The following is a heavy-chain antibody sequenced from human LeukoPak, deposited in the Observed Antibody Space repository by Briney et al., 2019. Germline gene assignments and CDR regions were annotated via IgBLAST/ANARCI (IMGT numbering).Heavy chain of an antibody. CDR1: GFTFSSYS. Sequence: GGSLRLSCAASGFTFSSYSVNWVRQAPGKGLEWVSSISSSSSYIYYADSVKGRFTISRDNAKNSLYLQMNSLRAEDTAVYYCARGLAVAGAIIDYWGQRTLVTVSS. J-gene: IGHJ4*02. V-gene: IGHV3-21*01. CDR3: ARGLAVAGAIIDY. D-gene: IGHD6-19*01. CDR2: ISSSSSYI.